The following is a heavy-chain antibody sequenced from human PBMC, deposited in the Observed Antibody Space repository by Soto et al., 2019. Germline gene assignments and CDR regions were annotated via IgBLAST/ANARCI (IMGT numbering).Heavy chain of an antibody. CDR1: GFSFGDYA. J-gene: IGHJ4*02. CDR3: VRGSFGYYGP. Sequence: SLSLACTTSGFSFGDYAMTWVRQAPGKGLEWVGFIRNPGYGGTTEYATSVKGRFIISRDDSMSSAYLQLNSLKVDDSDVYYCVRGSFGYYGPWAQGTPVNVSX. D-gene: IGHD3-3*01. CDR2: IRNPGYGGTT. V-gene: IGHV3-49*04.